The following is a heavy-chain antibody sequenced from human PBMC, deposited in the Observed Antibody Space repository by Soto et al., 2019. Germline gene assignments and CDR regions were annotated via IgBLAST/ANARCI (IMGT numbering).Heavy chain of an antibody. CDR3: ARDTPRRQTGTTFYYYYGMDV. Sequence: GGSLRLSCAASGFTFSSYGMHWVRQAPGKGLEWVAVIWYDGSNKYYADSVKGRFTISRDNSKNTLYLQMNSLRAEDTAVYYCARDTPRRQTGTTFYYYYGMDVWGQGTTVTVSS. D-gene: IGHD1-7*01. J-gene: IGHJ6*02. V-gene: IGHV3-33*01. CDR2: IWYDGSNK. CDR1: GFTFSSYG.